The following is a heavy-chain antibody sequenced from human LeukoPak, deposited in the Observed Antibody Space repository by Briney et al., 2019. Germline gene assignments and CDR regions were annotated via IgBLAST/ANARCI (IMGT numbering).Heavy chain of an antibody. D-gene: IGHD3-10*01. CDR3: ARGRDYYGSGSYYNYFDY. Sequence: GGSLRLSCAASGFTFSSYWMHWVRQAPGKGLVWVSRINSDGSITTYADSVKGRFTISRDNAKNTLYLQMKSLRAGDTAVYYCARGRDYYGSGSYYNYFDYWAREPWSPSPQ. CDR1: GFTFSSYW. CDR2: INSDGSIT. V-gene: IGHV3-74*01. J-gene: IGHJ4*02.